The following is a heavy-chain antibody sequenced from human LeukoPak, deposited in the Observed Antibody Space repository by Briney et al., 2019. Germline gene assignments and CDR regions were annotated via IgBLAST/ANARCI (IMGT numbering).Heavy chain of an antibody. CDR1: GFTFSSYC. Sequence: GGSLRLSCAASGFTFSSYCMHWIRQAPGKGLVLVSRINSDGSSTSYADSVKGRFTISRDNAKNTLYLQMNSLRAEDTAVYYCARPYYDFWSGYFQSVFDYWGQGTLVTVSS. CDR2: INSDGSST. D-gene: IGHD3-3*01. J-gene: IGHJ4*02. CDR3: ARPYYDFWSGYFQSVFDY. V-gene: IGHV3-74*01.